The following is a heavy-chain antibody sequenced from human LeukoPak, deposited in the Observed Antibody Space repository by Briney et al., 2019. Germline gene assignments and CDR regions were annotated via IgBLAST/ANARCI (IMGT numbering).Heavy chain of an antibody. CDR3: ARVDTAMAIDY. CDR1: GYTFTSYG. D-gene: IGHD5-18*01. J-gene: IGHJ4*02. CDR2: INSYNDDT. Sequence: ASVRVSCKASGYTFTSYGINWVRQAPGQGLEWMGWINSYNDDTNYAQKFQGRVTMTTDTSTTTAYMELRSLRSDDTAVYYCARVDTAMAIDYWGQGTLVTVSS. V-gene: IGHV1-18*01.